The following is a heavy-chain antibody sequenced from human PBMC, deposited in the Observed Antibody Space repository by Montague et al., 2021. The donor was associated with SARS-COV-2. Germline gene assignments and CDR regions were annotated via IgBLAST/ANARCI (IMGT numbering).Heavy chain of an antibody. D-gene: IGHD5-18*01. V-gene: IGHV4-61*02. J-gene: IGHJ6*02. CDR1: GGSISSGSHY. CDR3: ARAPDVDTAMVIYYYGMDV. Sequence: TLSLTCTVSGGSISSGSHYWSWIRQPAGKGLEWIGRIYTSGSTNYNPSLKSRVTISVDTSKNQFSLKLSSVTAADTAVYYCARAPDVDTAMVIYYYGMDVWGQGTTVTVSS. CDR2: IYTSGST.